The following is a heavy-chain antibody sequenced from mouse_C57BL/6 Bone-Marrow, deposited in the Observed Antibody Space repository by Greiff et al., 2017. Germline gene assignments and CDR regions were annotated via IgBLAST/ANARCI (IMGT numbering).Heavy chain of an antibody. D-gene: IGHD2-4*01. J-gene: IGHJ3*01. V-gene: IGHV5-4*01. CDR3: ARYYDWFAY. CDR1: GFTFSSYA. Sequence: EVHLVESGGGLVKPGGSLKLSCAASGFTFSSYAMSWVRQTPEKRLEWVATISDGGSYTYYPDNVKGRFTISRDNAKNNLYLQMSHLKSEDTAMYYCARYYDWFAYWGQGTLVTVSA. CDR2: ISDGGSYT.